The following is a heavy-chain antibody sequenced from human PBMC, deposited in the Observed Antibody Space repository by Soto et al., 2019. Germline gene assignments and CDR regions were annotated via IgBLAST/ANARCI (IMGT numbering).Heavy chain of an antibody. CDR1: GFTFSSYA. V-gene: IGHV3-23*01. D-gene: IGHD3-10*01. CDR2: ISGSGGST. Sequence: GGSLRLSCAASGFTFSSYAMSWVRQAPGKGLEWVSAISGSGGSTYYADSVKGRFTISRDNSKNTLYLQMNSLRAEDTAVYYCANSIGSTGYMDVWGKGTTVTVSS. CDR3: ANSIGSTGYMDV. J-gene: IGHJ6*03.